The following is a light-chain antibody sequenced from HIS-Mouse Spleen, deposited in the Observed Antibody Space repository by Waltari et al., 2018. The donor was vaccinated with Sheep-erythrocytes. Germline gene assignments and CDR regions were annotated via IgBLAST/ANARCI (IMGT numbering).Light chain of an antibody. V-gene: IGKV2-28*01. J-gene: IGKJ3*01. CDR1: QSLLHSNGYNY. CDR3: MQALQTPIFT. Sequence: DIVMTQSPLSLPVTPGEPASISCRSSQSLLHSNGYNYLDRYLQKPGQSPLLLIYLGSNRASGVPDRFSGSGSGTDFTLKISRVEAEDVGVYYCMQALQTPIFTFGPGTKVDIK. CDR2: LGS.